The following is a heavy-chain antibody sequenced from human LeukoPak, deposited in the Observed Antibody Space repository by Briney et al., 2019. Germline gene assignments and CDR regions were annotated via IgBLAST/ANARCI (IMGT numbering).Heavy chain of an antibody. CDR1: GDNVSNNSAA. D-gene: IGHD6-13*01. Sequence: SQTLSLTCPISGDNVSNNSAAWNWIRQSPSRGLEWLGRTYYRSKWYNDYALSVKSRITINPDTSKNQFSLHLNSVTPDDTAVYYCVRAAAGGWFLHHWGQGTLVTVSS. V-gene: IGHV6-1*01. CDR2: TYYRSKWYN. J-gene: IGHJ1*01. CDR3: VRAAAGGWFLHH.